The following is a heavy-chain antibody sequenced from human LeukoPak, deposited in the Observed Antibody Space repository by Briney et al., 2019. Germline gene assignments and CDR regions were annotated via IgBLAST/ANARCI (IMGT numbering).Heavy chain of an antibody. Sequence: GGSLRLSCAASGLTFDDYATHWARKPTAHGLNTLSDIRWTSGSIGSADSVNGRFTISRDNAKNSLYLQMNSLRAEDTALYYCAKDRGYSGYEEPFDYWGQGTLVTVSS. J-gene: IGHJ4*02. CDR2: IRWTSGSI. D-gene: IGHD5-12*01. CDR1: GLTFDDYA. V-gene: IGHV3-9*01. CDR3: AKDRGYSGYEEPFDY.